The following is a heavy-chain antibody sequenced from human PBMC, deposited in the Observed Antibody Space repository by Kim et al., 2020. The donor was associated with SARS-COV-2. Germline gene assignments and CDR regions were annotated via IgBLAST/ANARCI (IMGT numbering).Heavy chain of an antibody. Sequence: YAQKFQGRVTMTRDTSTSTVYMELSSLRSEDTAVYYCARDRGLVGATADFWGQGTLVTVSS. V-gene: IGHV1-46*01. J-gene: IGHJ4*02. CDR3: ARDRGLVGATADF. D-gene: IGHD1-26*01.